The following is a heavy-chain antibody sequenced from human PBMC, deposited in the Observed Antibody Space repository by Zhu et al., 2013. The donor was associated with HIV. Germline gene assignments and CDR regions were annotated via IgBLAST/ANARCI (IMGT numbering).Heavy chain of an antibody. V-gene: IGHV1-69*06. CDR2: IIPIFGTA. Sequence: QVQLVQSGAEVKKPGSSVKVSCKASGGTFSSYAISWVRQAPGQGLEWMGGIIPIFGTANYAQKFQGRVTITADKSTSTAYMELSSLRSEDTAVYYCARDPLVVYSSSPSYWYFDLWGRGTLVTVSS. D-gene: IGHD6-13*01. J-gene: IGHJ2*01. CDR3: ARDPLVVYSSSPSYWYFDL. CDR1: GGTFSSYA.